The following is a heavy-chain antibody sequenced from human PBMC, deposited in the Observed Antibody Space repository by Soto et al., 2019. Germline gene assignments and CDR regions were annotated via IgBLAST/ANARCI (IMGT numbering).Heavy chain of an antibody. CDR3: ARDLVVGPPYQNYYYGMDV. CDR1: GGTFNRYA. J-gene: IGHJ6*02. Sequence: SVKVSCKASGGTFNRYAVSWVRQAPGQGLEWMGGIIPIFGIGNDAQRFQGRVTITADESTGTAYMELSSLRSEDTAVYYCARDLVVGPPYQNYYYGMDVWGQGTTVTVSS. V-gene: IGHV1-69*13. D-gene: IGHD2-15*01. CDR2: IIPIFGIG.